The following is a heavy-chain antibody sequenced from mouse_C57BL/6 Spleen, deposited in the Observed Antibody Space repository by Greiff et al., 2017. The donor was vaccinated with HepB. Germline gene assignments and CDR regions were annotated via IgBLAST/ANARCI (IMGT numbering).Heavy chain of an antibody. J-gene: IGHJ3*01. CDR2: ILPGSGST. V-gene: IGHV1-9*01. CDR3: ARRMKSSVVTTSWFAY. D-gene: IGHD2-2*01. CDR1: GYTFTGYW. Sequence: QVQLQQSGAELMKPGASVKLSCKATGYTFTGYWIEWVKQRPGHGLEWIGEILPGSGSTNYNEKFKGKATFTADTSSNTAYMQLSSLTTEDSAISYDARRMKSSVVTTSWFAYWGQGALVTVAA.